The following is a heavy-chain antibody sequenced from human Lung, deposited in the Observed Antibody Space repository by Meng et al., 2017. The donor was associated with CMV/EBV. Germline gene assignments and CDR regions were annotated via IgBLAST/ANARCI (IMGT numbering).Heavy chain of an antibody. CDR2: IYPGDSDP. CDR1: GYRFASCW. D-gene: IGHD6-6*01. J-gene: IGHJ4*02. Sequence: CKGSGYRFASCWIGWVRQMPGKGLEWMGIIYPGDSDPRYSPSFQGQVTMSADKSISTVYLQWSSLKASDTAMYYCARRSISSYSLDFWGQGTLVTVSS. CDR3: ARRSISSYSLDF. V-gene: IGHV5-51*01.